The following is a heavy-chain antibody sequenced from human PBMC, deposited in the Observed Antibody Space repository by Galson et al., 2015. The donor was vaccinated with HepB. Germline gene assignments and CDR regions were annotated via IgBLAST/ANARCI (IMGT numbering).Heavy chain of an antibody. CDR3: AKPADRNYMDV. Sequence: SLRLSCAASGFTFNNCAMHWVRQAPGKGLERVSLMTWDGYTAYADSVKDRFTISRDNNKNSLSLQMSSLRTEDTAFYYCAKPADRNYMDVWGKGTTVIVSS. CDR1: GFTFNNCA. V-gene: IGHV3-43*01. D-gene: IGHD2-15*01. J-gene: IGHJ6*03. CDR2: MTWDGYTA.